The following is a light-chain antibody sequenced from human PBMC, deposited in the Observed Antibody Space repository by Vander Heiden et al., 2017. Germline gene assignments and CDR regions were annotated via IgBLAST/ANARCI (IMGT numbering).Light chain of an antibody. CDR1: SANSGAGYD. J-gene: IGLJ2*01. V-gene: IGLV1-40*01. Sequence: QSVLTQPPSVSGAPGQRVTISCTVSSANSGAGYDVHWYQQLPGTAPKLLIYGNSNRPSGVPDRFSGSKSGTSASLAITGLQAEDEADYYCQSYDSSLGVVFGGGTKLTVL. CDR3: QSYDSSLGVV. CDR2: GNS.